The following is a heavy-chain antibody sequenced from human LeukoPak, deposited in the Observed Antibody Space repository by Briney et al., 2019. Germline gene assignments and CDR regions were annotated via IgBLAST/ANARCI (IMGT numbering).Heavy chain of an antibody. Sequence: ASVKVSCKASGYTFTGVYMHWGRQAPGQGVEWMGWINPNNGGTDYAQKFQDRVTMTRDTSISTAYMELSSLRSDDTAVYYCARGIAVAGRGGFDYWGQGTLVTVSS. J-gene: IGHJ4*02. CDR3: ARGIAVAGRGGFDY. V-gene: IGHV1-2*02. D-gene: IGHD6-19*01. CDR2: INPNNGGT. CDR1: GYTFTGVY.